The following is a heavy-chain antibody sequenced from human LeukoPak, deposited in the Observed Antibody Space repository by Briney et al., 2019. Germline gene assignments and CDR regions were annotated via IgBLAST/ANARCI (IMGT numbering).Heavy chain of an antibody. J-gene: IGHJ5*02. D-gene: IGHD3-16*01. Sequence: SETLSLTRTVSGGSISGYYWSWIRQPPGKGLEWIGNIHYSGGTKYSPSLKSRVSISVDTSKSQFSLNLSSVTAADTAVYYCARHRPGERRFDPWGQGTLVTVSS. CDR1: GGSISGYY. V-gene: IGHV4-59*08. CDR3: ARHRPGERRFDP. CDR2: IHYSGGT.